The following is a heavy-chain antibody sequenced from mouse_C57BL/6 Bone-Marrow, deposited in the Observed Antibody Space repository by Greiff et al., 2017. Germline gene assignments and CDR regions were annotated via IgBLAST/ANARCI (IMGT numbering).Heavy chain of an antibody. Sequence: QVQLQQSGAELARPGASVKLSCKASGYTFTSYGISWVKQRTGQGLEWIGEIYPRSGNTYYNEQFKGKATLTADKSSSTAYMELRSLTSEDSAVYFCARGAPDAMDYWGQGTSVTVSS. CDR1: GYTFTSYG. CDR3: ARGAPDAMDY. CDR2: IYPRSGNT. J-gene: IGHJ4*01. D-gene: IGHD3-1*01. V-gene: IGHV1-81*01.